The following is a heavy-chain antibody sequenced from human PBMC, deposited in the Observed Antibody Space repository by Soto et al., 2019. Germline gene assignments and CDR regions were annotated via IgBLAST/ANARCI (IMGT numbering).Heavy chain of an antibody. V-gene: IGHV1-18*01. CDR3: ARSWVTGKGGLDV. J-gene: IGHJ6*02. Sequence: QVQLVQSGGEMKKPGASVKVSCKTSGYTFTSYGFSWVRQAPGQGLEWMGWISGYTGNTNYAQKFQGRVTMTTDTSTSTAYMELRSLISDDTAVYYCARSWVTGKGGLDVWGQGTTFTVS. D-gene: IGHD3-16*01. CDR2: ISGYTGNT. CDR1: GYTFTSYG.